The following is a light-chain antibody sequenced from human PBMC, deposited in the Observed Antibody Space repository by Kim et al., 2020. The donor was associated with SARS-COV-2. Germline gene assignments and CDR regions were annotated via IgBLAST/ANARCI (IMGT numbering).Light chain of an antibody. J-gene: IGKJ1*01. CDR1: QGISSY. CDR3: QQYYNYPRT. V-gene: IGKV1-8*01. CDR2: AAS. Sequence: AIRMTQSPSSLSASTGDRVTITCRASQGISSYLAWYQQKPGKAPELLIYAASTLQSGVPSRFSGSGSGTDFTLTISCLQSEDFATYYCQQYYNYPRTFGQGTKVDIK.